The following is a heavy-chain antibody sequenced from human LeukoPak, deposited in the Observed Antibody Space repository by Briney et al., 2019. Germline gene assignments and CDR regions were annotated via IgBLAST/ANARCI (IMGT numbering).Heavy chain of an antibody. CDR1: GYTFTSYG. CDR3: ARDERVDFWSVYYGMDV. D-gene: IGHD3-3*01. J-gene: IGHJ6*02. Sequence: ASVKVSCKASGYTFTSYGISWVRQAPGQGLEWMGWISAYNGNTNYAQKLQGRVTMTTDTSTSTAYMELRSLRSDDTAVYYCARDERVDFWSVYYGMDVWGQGTTVTVSS. CDR2: ISAYNGNT. V-gene: IGHV1-18*01.